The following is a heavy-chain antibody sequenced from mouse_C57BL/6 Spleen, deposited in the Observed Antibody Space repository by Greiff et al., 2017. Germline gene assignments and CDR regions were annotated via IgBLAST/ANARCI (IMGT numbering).Heavy chain of an antibody. Sequence: VQLQQSGAELARPGASVKMSCKASGYTFTSYTMHWVQQRPGQGLEWIGYLNPSSGYTKYNQKFKDKATLTADKSSGTAYMQRSSLASEDAAVYDCARWADGPMDYWGQGTSVTVSS. CDR1: GYTFTSYT. D-gene: IGHD2-3*01. CDR3: ARWADGPMDY. CDR2: LNPSSGYT. J-gene: IGHJ4*01. V-gene: IGHV1-4*01.